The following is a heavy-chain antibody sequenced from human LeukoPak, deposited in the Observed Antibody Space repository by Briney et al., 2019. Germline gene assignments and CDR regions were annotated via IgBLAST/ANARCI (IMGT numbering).Heavy chain of an antibody. Sequence: PSQTLSLTCTVSGGSISSGDYYWSWIRQPPGKGLEWIGYIYYSGSTYYNPSLKSRVTISVDTSKNQFSLKLSSVTAADTAVYYCARDPVCSGGSCYSFDYWGQGTLVTVSS. CDR3: ARDPVCSGGSCYSFDY. D-gene: IGHD2-15*01. V-gene: IGHV4-30-4*01. J-gene: IGHJ4*02. CDR2: IYYSGST. CDR1: GGSISSGDYY.